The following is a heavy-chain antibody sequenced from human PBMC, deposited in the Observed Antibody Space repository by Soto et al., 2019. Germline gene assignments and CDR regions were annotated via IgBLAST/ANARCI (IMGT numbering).Heavy chain of an antibody. D-gene: IGHD5-18*01. Sequence: PSATLSLTCTVSGGYINNYYWRWFRQPPGKGLEWIGYIYYSGTTTYNPSLKSRVTISVHPSKNQFSLKLSSVTAADTAVYYCARGGYSYGAQYYFDYWGQGTLVTVSS. CDR3: ARGGYSYGAQYYFDY. V-gene: IGHV4-59*01. J-gene: IGHJ4*02. CDR2: IYYSGTT. CDR1: GGYINNYY.